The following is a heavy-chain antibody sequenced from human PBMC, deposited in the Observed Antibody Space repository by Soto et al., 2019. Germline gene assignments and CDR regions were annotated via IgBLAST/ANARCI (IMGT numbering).Heavy chain of an antibody. CDR2: IIPILGIA. CDR1: GGTFSSYT. J-gene: IGHJ5*02. CDR3: ARDWGVLRAHSLVAANNWFDP. D-gene: IGHD2-15*01. Sequence: SVKVSCKASGGTFSSYTISWVRQAPGQGLEWMGRIIPILGIANYAQKFQGRVTITADKSTSTAYMELSSLRSEDTAVYYCARDWGVLRAHSLVAANNWFDPWGQGTLVTVSS. V-gene: IGHV1-69*04.